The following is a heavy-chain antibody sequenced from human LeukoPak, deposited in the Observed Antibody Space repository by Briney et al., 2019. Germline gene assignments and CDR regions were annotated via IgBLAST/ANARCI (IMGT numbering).Heavy chain of an antibody. D-gene: IGHD3-10*01. V-gene: IGHV5-51*01. CDR1: GYSFTSYW. CDR2: IYPGDSDT. CDR3: ARMYYGSGSYYNVPPGAFDI. J-gene: IGHJ3*02. Sequence: KVSCKGSGYSFTSYWIGWVRQMPGKGLEWMGIIYPGDSDTRYSPSFQGQVTISADKSISTAYLQWSSLKASDTAMYYCARMYYGSGSYYNVPPGAFDIWGQGTMVTVSS.